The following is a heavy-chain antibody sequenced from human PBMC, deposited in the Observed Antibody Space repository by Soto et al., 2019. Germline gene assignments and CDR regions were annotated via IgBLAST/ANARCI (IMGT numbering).Heavy chain of an antibody. J-gene: IGHJ6*02. V-gene: IGHV3-74*01. CDR1: GFTFSSYW. Sequence: GGSLRLSCAASGFTFSSYWMHWVRQAPGKGLVWVSRINSDGSSTSYADSVKGRFTTSSDNAKNTLYLQINSLRAEDTAVYYCARVLDGPRYYYYYGMDVWGQGTTVTVSS. CDR3: ARVLDGPRYYYYYGMDV. CDR2: INSDGSST. D-gene: IGHD1-1*01.